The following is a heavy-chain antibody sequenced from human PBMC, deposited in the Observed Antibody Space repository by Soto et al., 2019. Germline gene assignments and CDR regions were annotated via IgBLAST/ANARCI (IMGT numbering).Heavy chain of an antibody. CDR1: GFVFSRYS. Sequence: SLKLCSATPGFVFSRYSMNWARQAPGMGLEGVSYISGSRSRRGYSIYYADSVKGRFTISRDNAKRSLYLQMNSLRDEDTAVYPSAPFGSIRRHFCSWG. J-gene: IGHJ5*01. D-gene: IGHD3-3*02. V-gene: IGHV3-48*02. CDR2: ISGSRSRRGYSI. CDR3: APFGSIRRHFCS.